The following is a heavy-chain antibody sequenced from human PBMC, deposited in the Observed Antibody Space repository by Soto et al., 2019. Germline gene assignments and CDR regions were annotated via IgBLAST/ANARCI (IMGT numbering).Heavy chain of an antibody. Sequence: EVQLVESGGGLVKPGGSLRLSCAASGFTFSNAWMNWVRQAPGKGLEWVGRIKSKTDGGTTDYAAPVKGRFTISRDDSKNTLYLQMNSLKTEDTAVYYCTTDPPGLRYFDWLPYYYGMDVWGQGTTVTVSS. CDR3: TTDPPGLRYFDWLPYYYGMDV. J-gene: IGHJ6*02. CDR2: IKSKTDGGTT. CDR1: GFTFSNAW. D-gene: IGHD3-9*01. V-gene: IGHV3-15*07.